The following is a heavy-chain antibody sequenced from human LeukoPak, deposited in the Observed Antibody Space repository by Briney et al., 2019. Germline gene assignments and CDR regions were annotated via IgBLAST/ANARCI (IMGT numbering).Heavy chain of an antibody. CDR1: GFIFSSYA. J-gene: IGHJ4*02. CDR2: ISYDGSNK. D-gene: IGHD3-10*01. Sequence: PGRSRSLSCAASGFIFSSYAMHWVRQAPGKGLEWVAVISYDGSNKYYADSVKGRFTIYRDNSKNTLYLQVNSPRAEDTAVYYCARDPLWFGKANLNYFDYWGQGTLVTVSS. V-gene: IGHV3-30*04. CDR3: ARDPLWFGKANLNYFDY.